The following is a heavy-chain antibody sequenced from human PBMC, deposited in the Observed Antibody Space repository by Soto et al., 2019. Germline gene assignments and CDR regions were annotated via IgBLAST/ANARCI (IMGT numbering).Heavy chain of an antibody. Sequence: GGSLRLSSAASGVTFSSYLMHWVRQAPGKGLVWVSRINSDGSSTSYADSVKGRFTISRDNAKNTLYLQMNSLRAEDTAVYYCARDKRFYDFWSGSLYYFDNWGQGTLVTVSS. CDR1: GVTFSSYL. V-gene: IGHV3-74*01. CDR2: INSDGSST. CDR3: ARDKRFYDFWSGSLYYFDN. D-gene: IGHD3-3*01. J-gene: IGHJ4*02.